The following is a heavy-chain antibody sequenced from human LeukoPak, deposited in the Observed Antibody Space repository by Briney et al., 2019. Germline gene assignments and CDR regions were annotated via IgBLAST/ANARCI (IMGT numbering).Heavy chain of an antibody. D-gene: IGHD2-15*01. Sequence: GGSLRLSCAASGFTFSSYAMSWVRQAPGKGLEWVSAISGSGGSTYYADSVKGRFTISRDNSKNTLYLKMNSLRAEDAAVYYCAKEVVYETDYYYYYGMDVWGQGTTVTVSS. V-gene: IGHV3-23*01. CDR1: GFTFSSYA. CDR2: ISGSGGST. J-gene: IGHJ6*02. CDR3: AKEVVYETDYYYYYGMDV.